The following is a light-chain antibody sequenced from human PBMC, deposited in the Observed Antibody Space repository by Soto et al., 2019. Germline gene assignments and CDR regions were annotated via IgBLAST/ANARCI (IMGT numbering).Light chain of an antibody. CDR3: QQTYSTPWT. CDR1: QNIDSY. CDR2: DAS. V-gene: IGKV1-39*01. Sequence: DIQMTQSPSSLSASVGDRVTINCRASQNIDSYLNWYQQRPGKAPKLLIHDASSLQSGVPSRFSGSGSGTDFALTINSLQPEDFATIYCQQTYSTPWTFGQGTKVDIK. J-gene: IGKJ1*01.